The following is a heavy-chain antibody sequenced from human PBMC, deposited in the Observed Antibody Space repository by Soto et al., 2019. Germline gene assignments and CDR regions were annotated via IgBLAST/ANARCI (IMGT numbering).Heavy chain of an antibody. Sequence: QVQLIQSGPEVRKPGASVKVSCKTSGYTFTDYGISWVRQAPGQGLEWMGWISTAHADIGYAQKFQGRVTMTKATSMSTSFMELRSLRSDDTAIYYCARDLAYIREYWGQGTQVTVSS. CDR1: GYTFTDYG. CDR3: ARDLAYIREY. V-gene: IGHV1-18*01. J-gene: IGHJ4*02. CDR2: ISTAHADI. D-gene: IGHD3-10*01.